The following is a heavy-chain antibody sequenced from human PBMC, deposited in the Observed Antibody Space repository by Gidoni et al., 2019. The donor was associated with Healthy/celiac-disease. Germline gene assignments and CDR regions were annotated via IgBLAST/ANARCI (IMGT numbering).Heavy chain of an antibody. CDR1: GGSISSSSYY. CDR2: IYYSGST. J-gene: IGHJ4*02. CDR3: ASERSKSCLGEY. Sequence: QLQLQDSGPGLVKPSETLSLTCTVSGGSISSSSYYWGWIRQPPGKGLEWIGSIYYSGSTYYNPSLKLRVTICVDTSKNQFSLKLSSVTAADTAVYYCASERSKSCLGEYWGQGNRVTVSS. V-gene: IGHV4-39*01. D-gene: IGHD2-2*01.